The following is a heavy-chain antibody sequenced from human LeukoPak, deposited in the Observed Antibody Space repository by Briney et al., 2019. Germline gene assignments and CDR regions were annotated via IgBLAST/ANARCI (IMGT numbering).Heavy chain of an antibody. D-gene: IGHD2-8*01. CDR2: IDHDGSGT. Sequence: PGGSLRLSCAASGFSFIDFWMHWVRQVPGKGLVWVARIDHDGSGTSYGDSVKGRFTISRDNAKNTLYLQMNSLRVEDTAVYYCVRDVCTTGCREEGHNWFDPWGQGTLVTVSS. CDR3: VRDVCTTGCREEGHNWFDP. CDR1: GFSFIDFW. J-gene: IGHJ5*02. V-gene: IGHV3-74*01.